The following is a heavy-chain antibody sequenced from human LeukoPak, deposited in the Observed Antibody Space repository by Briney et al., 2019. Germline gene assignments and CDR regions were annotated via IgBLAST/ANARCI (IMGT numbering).Heavy chain of an antibody. CDR2: IWYDGSNK. J-gene: IGHJ4*02. Sequence: GGSLRLSCAASGFTFSSYGMHWVRQAPGKRLEWVAVIWYDGSNKYYADSVKGRFTISRDNSKNTLYLQMNSLRAEDTAVYYCARDDKWLADYWGQGTLVTVSS. D-gene: IGHD6-19*01. CDR3: ARDDKWLADY. V-gene: IGHV3-33*01. CDR1: GFTFSSYG.